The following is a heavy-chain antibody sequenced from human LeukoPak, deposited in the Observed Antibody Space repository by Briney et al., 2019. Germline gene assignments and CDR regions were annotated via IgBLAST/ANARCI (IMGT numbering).Heavy chain of an antibody. D-gene: IGHD6-6*01. Sequence: GGSLRLSCAASGFTFSSYGMYWVRQAPGKGLEWVAVIWYDGSNKYYADSVKGRFTISRDNSKNTLYLQMNSLRAEDTAVYYCARDPSYSSSSYYFDYWGQGTLVTVSS. CDR1: GFTFSSYG. CDR2: IWYDGSNK. V-gene: IGHV3-33*01. J-gene: IGHJ4*02. CDR3: ARDPSYSSSSYYFDY.